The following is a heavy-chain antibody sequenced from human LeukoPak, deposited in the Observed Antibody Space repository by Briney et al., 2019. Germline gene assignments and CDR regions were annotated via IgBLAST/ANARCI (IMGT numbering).Heavy chain of an antibody. CDR3: AKKSANGRLERQSAFDY. D-gene: IGHD1-1*01. CDR1: GFTFSNYA. V-gene: IGHV3-23*01. Sequence: GGSLRLSCAASGFTFSNYAVSWVRQAPGKGLEWVSAVSDSGGSTYYADSVKGRFTISRDNSKNTLFLQMNSLRAEDTAVYYCAKKSANGRLERQSAFDYWGQGTLVTVSS. CDR2: VSDSGGST. J-gene: IGHJ4*02.